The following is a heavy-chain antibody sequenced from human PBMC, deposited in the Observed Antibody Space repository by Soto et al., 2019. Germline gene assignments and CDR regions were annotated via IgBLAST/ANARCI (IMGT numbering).Heavy chain of an antibody. CDR2: MNPFSGNA. V-gene: IGHV1-8*01. CDR3: TRCQGNH. J-gene: IGHJ4*02. CDR1: GYTFTSYD. Sequence: QVQLVQSGAEVNQPGASVRVSCKASGYTFTSYDIYWVRQATGQGLEWMGWMNPFSGNAVYTQKFQDRVTMTRDTSINTAYMEMSGLRSEDTAVYYCTRCQGNHWGQGSLVTVSS.